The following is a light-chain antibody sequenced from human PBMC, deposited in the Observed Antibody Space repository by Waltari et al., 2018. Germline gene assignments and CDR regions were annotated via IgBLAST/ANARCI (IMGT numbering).Light chain of an antibody. CDR3: CSYTLTNTWL. V-gene: IGLV2-23*01. J-gene: IGLJ3*02. CDR1: SSDVGSYSL. CDR2: EDT. Sequence: QSALTQPASVSGSPVQPITISCTGTSSDVGSYSLFSWYRQHPGEAPRVIIFEDTKRPSGVSNRFSGSKSGNTASLTISGLQAEDEADYYCCSYTLTNTWLFGGGTKLTVL.